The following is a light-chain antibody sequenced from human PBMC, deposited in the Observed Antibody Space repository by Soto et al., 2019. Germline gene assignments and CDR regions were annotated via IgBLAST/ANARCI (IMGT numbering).Light chain of an antibody. CDR1: SSDVGALKY. CDR3: CSYAGSFV. V-gene: IGLV2-11*01. Sequence: QLVLTQPRSVSGSPGQSVTISCSGASSDVGALKYVSWYQHHPDKAPKVMIYDVTNRPSGVPDRFSGSKSGNTASLTISGLQAEDEADYYCCSYAGSFVFGTGTKLTVL. J-gene: IGLJ1*01. CDR2: DVT.